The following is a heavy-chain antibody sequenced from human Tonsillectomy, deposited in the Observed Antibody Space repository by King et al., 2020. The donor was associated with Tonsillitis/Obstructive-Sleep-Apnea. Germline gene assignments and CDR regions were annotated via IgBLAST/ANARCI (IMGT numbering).Heavy chain of an antibody. CDR2: IIPMLDAT. CDR1: GGTFSSYA. Sequence: QLVQSGAEVKKPGSSVKVSCKASGGTFSSYAITWVRQAPGQGLEWMGVIIPMLDATNYAQKFQGRFNITADESTSTTDMELSSLRSEDTAEYYCARALEQFRTTPDYYFYMDVWGKGTTVTVSS. V-gene: IGHV1-69*01. J-gene: IGHJ6*03. D-gene: IGHD1-14*01. CDR3: ARALEQFRTTPDYYFYMDV.